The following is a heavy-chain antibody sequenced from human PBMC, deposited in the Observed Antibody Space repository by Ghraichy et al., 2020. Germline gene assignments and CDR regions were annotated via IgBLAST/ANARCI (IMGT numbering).Heavy chain of an antibody. CDR3: AREATWRALDY. Sequence: SETLSLTCTVSGGSISSSSYYWGWIRQPPGKGLEWIGSIYYSGSTYYNPSLKSRVTISVDTSKNQFSLKLSSVTAADPAVYYCAREATWRALDYWGQGTLVTVSS. V-gene: IGHV4-39*02. J-gene: IGHJ4*02. CDR1: GGSISSSSYY. D-gene: IGHD5-12*01. CDR2: IYYSGST.